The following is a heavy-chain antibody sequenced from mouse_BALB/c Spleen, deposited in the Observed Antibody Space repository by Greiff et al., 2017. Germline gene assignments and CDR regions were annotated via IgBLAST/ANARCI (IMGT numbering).Heavy chain of an antibody. V-gene: IGHV5-6-3*01. J-gene: IGHJ3*01. D-gene: IGHD2-3*01. Sequence: EVQGVESGGGLVQPGGSLKLSCAASGFTFSSYGMSWVRQTPDKRLELVATINSNGGSTYYPDSVKGRFTISRDNAKNTLYLQMSSLKSEDTAMYYCARETGGYYVFAYWGQGTLVTVSA. CDR1: GFTFSSYG. CDR3: ARETGGYYVFAY. CDR2: INSNGGST.